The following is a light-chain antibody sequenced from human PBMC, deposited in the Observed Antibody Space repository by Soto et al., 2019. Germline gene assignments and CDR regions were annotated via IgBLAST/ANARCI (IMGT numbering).Light chain of an antibody. J-gene: IGLJ2*01. Sequence: QSALTQPPSVSGAPGQRVTISCTGSSSSVGAGYDVHWYQQLPGTAPKLLIYGNNNRPSGVPDRFSGSKSGTSASLAITGLQAEDEADYYCQSYDSSLSGVVFGGGTKLTVL. CDR2: GNN. CDR1: SSSVGAGYD. V-gene: IGLV1-40*01. CDR3: QSYDSSLSGVV.